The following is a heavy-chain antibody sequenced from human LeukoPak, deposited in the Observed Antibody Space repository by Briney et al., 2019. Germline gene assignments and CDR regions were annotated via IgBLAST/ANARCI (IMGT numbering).Heavy chain of an antibody. V-gene: IGHV4-34*01. CDR3: ARSNSGSYYYYYYYMDV. CDR1: GGSFSGYY. Sequence: PSETLSLTCAVYGGSFSGYYWSWIRQPPGKGLEWIGEINHSGSTNYNPSLKSRVTISVDTSKNQFSLKLSSVTAADTAVYYCARSNSGSYYYYYYYMDVWGKGTTVTVSS. CDR2: INHSGST. D-gene: IGHD1-26*01. J-gene: IGHJ6*03.